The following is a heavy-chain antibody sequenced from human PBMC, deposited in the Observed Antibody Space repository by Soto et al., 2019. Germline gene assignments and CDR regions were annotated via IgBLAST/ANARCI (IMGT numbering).Heavy chain of an antibody. CDR2: ISGGGDGT. D-gene: IGHD2-15*01. Sequence: EVQLLESGGGLVQPGGSLRLSCAASGFTFGNYAMIWVRQAPGKGLEWVATISGGGDGTYYADSVRGRFTISRENSRSTVHRQMNSLRAEDTAVYYCAKKGLGSLATYCSTGDCHYAFDIWGQGTRVTVSS. V-gene: IGHV3-23*01. CDR1: GFTFGNYA. J-gene: IGHJ3*02. CDR3: AKKGLGSLATYCSTGDCHYAFDI.